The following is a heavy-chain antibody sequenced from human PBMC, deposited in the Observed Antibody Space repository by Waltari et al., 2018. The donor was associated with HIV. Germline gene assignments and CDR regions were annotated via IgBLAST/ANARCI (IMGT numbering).Heavy chain of an antibody. CDR3: ARVRVRSSSSYYWYFDL. V-gene: IGHV3-7*01. CDR2: IKQDGSEK. Sequence: EVQLVESGGGLVQPGGSLRLSCAASGFTFSSYWMSWVRQAPGRWRGWVANIKQDGSEKYYVDSVKGRFTISRDNAQNSLYLQMNSLRAEDTAVYYCARVRVRSSSSYYWYFDLWGRGTLVTV. D-gene: IGHD2-2*01. CDR1: GFTFSSYW. J-gene: IGHJ2*01.